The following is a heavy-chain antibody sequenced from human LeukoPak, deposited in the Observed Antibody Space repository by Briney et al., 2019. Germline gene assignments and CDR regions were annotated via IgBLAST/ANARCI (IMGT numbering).Heavy chain of an antibody. D-gene: IGHD2-21*02. CDR1: GGSFSPYY. Sequence: SETLSLTCAVYGGSFSPYYWSWIRQPPEKGLEWIGEINHSGSTNYNPSLKSRVTISVDTSKNQFSLKPSSVTAADTAVYYCARGGLYCGGDCYVDHWGQGSLVTVSS. V-gene: IGHV4-34*01. J-gene: IGHJ4*02. CDR2: INHSGST. CDR3: ARGGLYCGGDCYVDH.